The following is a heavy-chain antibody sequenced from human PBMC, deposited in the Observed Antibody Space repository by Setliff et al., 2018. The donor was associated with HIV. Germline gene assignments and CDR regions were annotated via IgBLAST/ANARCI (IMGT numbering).Heavy chain of an antibody. CDR3: ARQFGSGFYFDY. J-gene: IGHJ4*02. D-gene: IGHD3-22*01. Sequence: PSETLSLTCAVYGESFSGYYWSWICQSPGEGLEWLGGINHSGSTNHNPSLKSRVAISVDTSKNQFSLKLTSVTAADTALYFCARQFGSGFYFDYWGRGTLVTVSS. CDR1: GESFSGYY. V-gene: IGHV4-34*01. CDR2: INHSGST.